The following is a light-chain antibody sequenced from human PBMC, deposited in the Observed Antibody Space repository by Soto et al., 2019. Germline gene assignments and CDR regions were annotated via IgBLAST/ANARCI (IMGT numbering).Light chain of an antibody. J-gene: IGLJ2*01. CDR2: EVS. Sequence: QSVLTQPASVYGSPGQSITISCTGTSSDVGGYNYVSWYQQHPGKAPKLMIYEVSNRPSGVSNRFSGSKSGNTASLTISGLQAEDEADYYCSSYTSSSPVVFGGGTKLTVL. CDR1: SSDVGGYNY. V-gene: IGLV2-14*01. CDR3: SSYTSSSPVV.